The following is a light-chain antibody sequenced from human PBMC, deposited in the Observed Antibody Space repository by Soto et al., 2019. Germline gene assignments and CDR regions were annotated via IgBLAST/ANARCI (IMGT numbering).Light chain of an antibody. CDR3: MQALQTPYT. CDR2: LGS. Sequence: DIVMTQSPLSLPVTPGEPASFSCRSSQSLLHSNAYHYLDWYLQKPGQSPQLLIYLGSNRASGVPDRFSGSGSGRDFTLKISRVEAEDVGVYYCMQALQTPYTFGQGTKLEIK. J-gene: IGKJ2*01. V-gene: IGKV2-28*01. CDR1: QSLLHSNAYHY.